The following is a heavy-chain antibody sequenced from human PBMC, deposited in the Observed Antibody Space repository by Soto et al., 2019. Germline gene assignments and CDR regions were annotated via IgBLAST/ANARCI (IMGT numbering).Heavy chain of an antibody. D-gene: IGHD3-10*01. CDR2: TMPIIGTA. CDR1: GGTFSSHV. CDR3: PRDLEFREGNISHLDY. Sequence: QVQLVQSGAEVKKPGSSVKVSCKASGGTFSSHVFNWVRQTPGQGLEWMGGTMPIIGTANYAQKFQGRVTITSEKSASTAYIELSTLRFEDTAVYYCPRDLEFREGNISHLDYWGQGTLVTVSS. V-gene: IGHV1-69*06. J-gene: IGHJ4*02.